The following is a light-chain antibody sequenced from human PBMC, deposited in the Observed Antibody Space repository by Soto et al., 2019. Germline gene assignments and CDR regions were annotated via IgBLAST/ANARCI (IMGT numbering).Light chain of an antibody. Sequence: DIQMTQSPSSLSASVGDRVTITCRASQDISDHLAWYQHKPGKVPKLLIYEASTLQSGVPSRFSGGGSGTDFTLTISGLQPEDVATYYCQKYNRIPRTFGQGTKVELK. V-gene: IGKV1-27*01. CDR1: QDISDH. J-gene: IGKJ1*01. CDR2: EAS. CDR3: QKYNRIPRT.